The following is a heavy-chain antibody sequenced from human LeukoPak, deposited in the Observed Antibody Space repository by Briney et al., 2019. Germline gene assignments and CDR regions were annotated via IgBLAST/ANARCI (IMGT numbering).Heavy chain of an antibody. D-gene: IGHD3-9*01. J-gene: IGHJ5*02. CDR3: AKPPPGNYDVLTGHYFRFDP. CDR2: ISYDGFNK. CDR1: GFIFSTYG. V-gene: IGHV3-30*18. Sequence: GGSLRLSCAASGFIFSTYGMHWVRQAPGRGLEWVALISYDGFNKYYADSVKGRFTVSRDNSKNPLYLQMSSLRAEDTAVYYCAKPPPGNYDVLTGHYFRFDPWGQGTLVTVSS.